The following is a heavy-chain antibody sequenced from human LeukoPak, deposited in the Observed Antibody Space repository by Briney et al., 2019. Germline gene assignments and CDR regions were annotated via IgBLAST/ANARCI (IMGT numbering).Heavy chain of an antibody. CDR2: ISAYNGNT. D-gene: IGHD3-9*01. CDR3: ARAEFDWLLSSWYFDL. Sequence: GASVKVSCKASGYTFTSYGISWVRQAPGQGLEWMGWISAYNGNTNYAQKLQGRVTMTTDTSTSTAYMELRSLRSDDTAVYYCARAEFDWLLSSWYFDLWGRGTLVTVSS. J-gene: IGHJ2*01. CDR1: GYTFTSYG. V-gene: IGHV1-18*01.